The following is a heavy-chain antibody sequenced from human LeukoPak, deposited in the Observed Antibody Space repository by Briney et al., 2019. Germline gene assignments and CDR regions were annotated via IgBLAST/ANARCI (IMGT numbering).Heavy chain of an antibody. CDR2: ISGSGGST. CDR3: ARGPSGYHNT. CDR1: RFTFSSYG. Sequence: GGSLRLSCAASRFTFSSYGMSWVRQAPGKGLEWVSGISGSGGSTYYADSAKGRFTISRDNSKNTLYLQMNSLRVEDTAVYYCARGPSGYHNTGGQGTLVTVSS. J-gene: IGHJ4*02. V-gene: IGHV3-23*01. D-gene: IGHD5-12*01.